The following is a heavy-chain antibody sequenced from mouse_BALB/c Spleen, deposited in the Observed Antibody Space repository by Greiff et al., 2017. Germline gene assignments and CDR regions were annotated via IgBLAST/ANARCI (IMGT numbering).Heavy chain of an antibody. D-gene: IGHD2-3*01. CDR2: IWTGGGT. Sequence: VQLVESGPGLVAPSQSLSITCTASGFSLTSYDISWIRQPPGKGLEWLGVIWTGGGTNYNSAFMSRLSISKDNSKSQVFLKMNSLQTDDTAIYYCVKEDGYYPYWYFDVWGAGTTVTVSS. CDR1: GFSLTSYD. V-gene: IGHV2-9-2*01. J-gene: IGHJ1*01. CDR3: VKEDGYYPYWYFDV.